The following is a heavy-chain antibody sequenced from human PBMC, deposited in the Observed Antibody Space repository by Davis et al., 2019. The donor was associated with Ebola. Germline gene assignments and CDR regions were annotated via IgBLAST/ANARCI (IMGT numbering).Heavy chain of an antibody. Sequence: AASVKVSCKASGYTFTGYYMHWVRQAPGQGLEWMGWINPNSGGTNYAQKLQGRVTMTTDTSTSTAYMELRSLRSDDTAVYYCARDLGMVRGYYFDYWGQGTLVTVPS. CDR1: GYTFTGYY. CDR2: INPNSGGT. D-gene: IGHD3-10*01. J-gene: IGHJ4*02. V-gene: IGHV1-2*02. CDR3: ARDLGMVRGYYFDY.